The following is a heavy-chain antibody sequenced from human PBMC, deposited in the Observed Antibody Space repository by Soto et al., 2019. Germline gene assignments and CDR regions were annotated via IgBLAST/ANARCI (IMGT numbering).Heavy chain of an antibody. D-gene: IGHD6-13*01. CDR3: ARVLSTHFES. CDR1: GGSVSSGGYY. Sequence: QVHLQESGPGLVRPSQILSLTCTVSGGSVSSGGYYWSWIRQRPGKGLEWIGSIYYSGNTYYNPSLNSRVTISIATSQNQFSLNLSSMTAADTAVYYCARVLSTHFESRGQGILVTVSS. J-gene: IGHJ4*02. V-gene: IGHV4-31*03. CDR2: IYYSGNT.